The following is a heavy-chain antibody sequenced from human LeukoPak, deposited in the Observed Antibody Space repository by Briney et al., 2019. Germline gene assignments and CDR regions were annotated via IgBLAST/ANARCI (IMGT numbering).Heavy chain of an antibody. CDR1: GFTFSGSA. Sequence: GGSLRLSCAASGFTFSGSAMHWVRQASGKGLEWVGRIRSKANSYATAYAASVKGRFTISRDDSKNTAYLQMNSLKTEDAAVYYCTRGEQQLIGGFDYWGQGTLVTVSS. V-gene: IGHV3-73*01. J-gene: IGHJ4*02. D-gene: IGHD6-13*01. CDR2: IRSKANSYAT. CDR3: TRGEQQLIGGFDY.